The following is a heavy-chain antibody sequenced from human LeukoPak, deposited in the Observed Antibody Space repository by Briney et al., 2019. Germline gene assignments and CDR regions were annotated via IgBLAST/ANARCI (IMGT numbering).Heavy chain of an antibody. CDR3: ARRPRYSSGWYYFDS. V-gene: IGHV4-34*01. CDR1: GGSFSGDY. Sequence: SETLSLTCAVYGGSFSGDYWNWIRQPPGKGLEWIGEINHSGSTNSNPSPKSRVTISVERSKNQFSLKLSSVTAADTAVYYCARRPRYSSGWYYFDSWGQGTLVTVSS. CDR2: INHSGST. D-gene: IGHD6-19*01. J-gene: IGHJ4*02.